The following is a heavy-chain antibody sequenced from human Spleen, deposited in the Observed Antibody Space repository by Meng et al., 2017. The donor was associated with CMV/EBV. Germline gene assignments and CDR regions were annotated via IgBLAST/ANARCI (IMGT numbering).Heavy chain of an antibody. V-gene: IGHV4-59*01. CDR3: ARDPSPLGWFDP. CDR1: GGSISSYY. Sequence: GSLRLSCTVSGGSISSYYWNWIRQPPGKGLEWIGYIYYSGRTNYNSSLRRRVSMSLDTSKNQFSLKLSSVTAADTAIYYCARDPSPLGWFDPWGQGTLVTVSS. J-gene: IGHJ5*02. CDR2: IYYSGRT.